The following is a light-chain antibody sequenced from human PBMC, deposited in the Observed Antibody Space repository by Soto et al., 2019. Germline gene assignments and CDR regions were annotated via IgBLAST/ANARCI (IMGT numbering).Light chain of an antibody. CDR3: QVWDSSSDHPGEV. Sequence: SYELTQPPSVSVAPGQTARITCGGNNIGSKSVHWYQQKPGQAPVLVVYDASDRPSGIPERFSGSNSGNTATLTISRVEAGDEADYYCQVWDSSSDHPGEVFGGGTKLTVL. V-gene: IGLV3-21*02. CDR2: DAS. J-gene: IGLJ2*01. CDR1: NIGSKS.